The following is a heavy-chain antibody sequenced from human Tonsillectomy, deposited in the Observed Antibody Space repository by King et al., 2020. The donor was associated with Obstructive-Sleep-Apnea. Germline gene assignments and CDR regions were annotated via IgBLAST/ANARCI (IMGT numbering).Heavy chain of an antibody. V-gene: IGHV4-31*03. D-gene: IGHD3-9*01. Sequence: QLQESGPGLVKPSQTLSLTCTVSGGSISSGGYYWSWIRQHPGKGLEWIGYIFYSGSTYYNPYLKSRVIISVDTSKKQFSLKLSSVTAADTAVYYCARANMLTGYSPNWFDPWGQGTLVTVSS. J-gene: IGHJ5*02. CDR1: GGSISSGGYY. CDR2: IFYSGST. CDR3: ARANMLTGYSPNWFDP.